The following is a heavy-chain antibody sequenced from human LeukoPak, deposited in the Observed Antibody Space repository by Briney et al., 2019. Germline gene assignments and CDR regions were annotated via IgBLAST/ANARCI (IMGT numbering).Heavy chain of an antibody. J-gene: IGHJ4*02. V-gene: IGHV1-18*01. CDR1: GYTFTSYG. Sequence: GASVKVSCKASGYTFTSYGISWVRQAPGQGLEWMGWISAYNGNTNYAQKLQGRVTMTTDTSTSTAYMELRSLRSDDTAVYYCARDRRLITMIVVVKEYYFDYWGQGTLVTVSS. CDR2: ISAYNGNT. D-gene: IGHD3-22*01. CDR3: ARDRRLITMIVVVKEYYFDY.